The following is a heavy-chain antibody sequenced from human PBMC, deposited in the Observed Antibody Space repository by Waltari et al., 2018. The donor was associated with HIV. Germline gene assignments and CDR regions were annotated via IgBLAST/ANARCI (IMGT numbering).Heavy chain of an antibody. CDR1: GYTFTGYY. V-gene: IGHV1-2*06. CDR2: INPNSGGT. CDR3: ARDEVVITTFSEYFQD. D-gene: IGHD3-22*01. J-gene: IGHJ1*01. Sequence: QVQLVQSGSEVKKPGASVKVYCKASGYTFTGYYMHWVRQAPGQGLEWMGRINPNSGGTNYAQKFQGRVTMTRDTSIGTAYMELSSLRSDDTAVYYCARDEVVITTFSEYFQDWGQGTLVTVSS.